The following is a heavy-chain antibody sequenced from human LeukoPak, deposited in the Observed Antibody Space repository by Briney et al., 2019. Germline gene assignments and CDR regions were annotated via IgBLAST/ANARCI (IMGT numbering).Heavy chain of an antibody. CDR2: ISSSSSYI. CDR1: GFTFSSYS. V-gene: IGHV3-21*01. CDR3: AREYYYDSSDDAFDI. Sequence: PGGSLRLSCAASGFTFSSYSMNWVRQAPGKGLEWVSSISSSSSYIYYADSVKGRFTISRDNSKNTLYLQMNSLRAEDTAVYYCAREYYYDSSDDAFDIWGQGTMVTVSS. D-gene: IGHD3-22*01. J-gene: IGHJ3*02.